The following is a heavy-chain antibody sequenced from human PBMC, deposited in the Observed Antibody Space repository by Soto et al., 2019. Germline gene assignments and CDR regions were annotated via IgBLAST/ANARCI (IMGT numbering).Heavy chain of an antibody. CDR3: ATGFLGYTYGQGGDD. CDR2: FDPEDDET. CDR1: GSSLTELS. Sequence: XSVKVSCKVSGSSLTELSMHLVRQAPGKGLEWMGGFDPEDDETIYAQKFQVRVTMTEDTSTDTAYMELSSLRSDDTAVYFCATGFLGYTYGQGGDDWGQGTLVTVSS. J-gene: IGHJ4*02. D-gene: IGHD5-18*01. V-gene: IGHV1-24*01.